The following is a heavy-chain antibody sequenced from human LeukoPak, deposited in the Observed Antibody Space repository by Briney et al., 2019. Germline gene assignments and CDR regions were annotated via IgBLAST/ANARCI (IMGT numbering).Heavy chain of an antibody. D-gene: IGHD3-22*01. CDR3: ARENYYDSSGYSEGMDV. J-gene: IGHJ6*02. Sequence: SETLSLTCTVSGGSISNSYLSWVRQPAGKGLEWIGRMYVSGTTNYNPSLRSRVTMSTDTSKNQFSLRLSSVTAADTAVYYCARENYYDSSGYSEGMDVWGQGTTVTVS. CDR1: GGSISNSY. V-gene: IGHV4-4*07. CDR2: MYVSGTT.